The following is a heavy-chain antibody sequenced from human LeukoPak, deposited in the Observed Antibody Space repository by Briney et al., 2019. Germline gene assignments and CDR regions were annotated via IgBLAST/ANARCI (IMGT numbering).Heavy chain of an antibody. CDR3: ARTLRYSDYGNAFDI. D-gene: IGHD5-12*01. J-gene: IGHJ3*02. CDR2: IIPIFGTA. V-gene: IGHV1-69*06. CDR1: GGTFSSYA. Sequence: SVKVSCKASGGTFSSYAISWVRQAPGQGLEWMGGIIPIFGTANYAQKFQGRVTITADTSTSTAYMELRSLRSDDTAVYYCARTLRYSDYGNAFDIWGQATMLTVSS.